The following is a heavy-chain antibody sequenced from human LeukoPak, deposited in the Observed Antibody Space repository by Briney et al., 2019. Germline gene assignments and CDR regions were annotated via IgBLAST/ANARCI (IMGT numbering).Heavy chain of an antibody. CDR2: ISGSGGST. Sequence: GGSLRLSCAASGFTFSSYAMSWVRQAPGKGLEWVSAISGSGGSTYYADSVKGRFTISRDNSKNTLYLQMNSLKASDTAMYYCARLSVPWELLEYFQHWGQGTLVTVSS. V-gene: IGHV3-23*01. D-gene: IGHD1-26*01. J-gene: IGHJ1*01. CDR3: ARLSVPWELLEYFQH. CDR1: GFTFSSYA.